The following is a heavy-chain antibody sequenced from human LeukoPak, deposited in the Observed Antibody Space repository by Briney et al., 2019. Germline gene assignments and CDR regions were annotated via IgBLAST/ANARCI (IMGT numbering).Heavy chain of an antibody. J-gene: IGHJ4*02. CDR3: ARERMHYCSSTSCRGYFDY. Sequence: ASVKVSCKASGGTFSSYAISWVRQAPGQGLEWMGGIIPIFCTANYAQKFQGRVTITADESTSTAYMELSGLRSEDTAVYYCARERMHYCSSTSCRGYFDYWGQGTLVTVSS. CDR2: IIPIFCTA. V-gene: IGHV1-69*13. D-gene: IGHD2-2*01. CDR1: GGTFSSYA.